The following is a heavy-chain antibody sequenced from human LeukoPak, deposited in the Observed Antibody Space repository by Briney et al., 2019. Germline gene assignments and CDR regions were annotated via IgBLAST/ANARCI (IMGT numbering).Heavy chain of an antibody. J-gene: IGHJ4*02. CDR3: AKRYSSSWNFDY. D-gene: IGHD6-19*01. CDR1: GFTFSTYG. CDR2: IWYDGTNK. Sequence: GKSLRLSCAASGFTFSTYGMHWVRQAPGKGLEWVAVIWYDGTNKYYADSVKGRFIISRDNSKNTLYLQMSSLRTEDTAVYYRAKRYSSSWNFDYWGQGTLVTVSS. V-gene: IGHV3-33*06.